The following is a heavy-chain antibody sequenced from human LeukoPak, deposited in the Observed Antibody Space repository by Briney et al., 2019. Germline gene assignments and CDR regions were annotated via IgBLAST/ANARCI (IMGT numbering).Heavy chain of an antibody. CDR3: ARQFYTAIVLFWFDP. CDR1: GDSISSYY. CDR2: IYYSGST. J-gene: IGHJ5*02. Sequence: PSGTLSLTCTVSGDSISSYYWSWIRQPPGKGLEWVGYIYYSGSTNYNPSLKSRVTMSVDTSKTQFSLKLSSVTAADTAVYYCARQFYTAIVLFWFDPWGLGTLVTVSS. D-gene: IGHD3-22*01. V-gene: IGHV4-59*08.